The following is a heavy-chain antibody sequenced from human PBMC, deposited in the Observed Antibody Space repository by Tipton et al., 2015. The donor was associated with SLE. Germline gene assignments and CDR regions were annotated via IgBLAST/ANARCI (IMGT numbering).Heavy chain of an antibody. CDR3: ARSLSRKWTLDR. J-gene: IGHJ5*02. CDR1: GDSISSSSYY. CDR2: VYYTGNT. D-gene: IGHD1-26*01. Sequence: GLVKPSETLSLTCIVSGDSISSSSYYWGWIRQPPGKGLEWVGTVYYTGNTFYNPSLKSRVTISVDTSKNQFSLKLSSVTAADTAVYYCARSLSRKWTLDRWGQGTLVTVSS. V-gene: IGHV4-39*07.